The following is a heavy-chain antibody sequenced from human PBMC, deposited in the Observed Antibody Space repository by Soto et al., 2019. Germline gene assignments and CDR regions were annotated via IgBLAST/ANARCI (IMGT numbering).Heavy chain of an antibody. J-gene: IGHJ4*02. CDR2: ITGSSDYT. V-gene: IGHV3-23*01. Sequence: GGSLRLSCEASGFLFSSYAMNWVRQAPGKGLQWVSSITGSSDYTSYIASVKGRFTISRDNSKNTLYLQMNSLRAEDTAVYFCAKEQTTGAHYALDYWSQGTLGTVSS. CDR1: GFLFSSYA. D-gene: IGHD2-8*02. CDR3: AKEQTTGAHYALDY.